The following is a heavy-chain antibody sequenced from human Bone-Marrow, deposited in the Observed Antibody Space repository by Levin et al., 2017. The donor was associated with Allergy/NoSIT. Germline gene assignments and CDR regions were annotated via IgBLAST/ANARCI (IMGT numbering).Heavy chain of an antibody. CDR3: ISYRKRWWVPEFDF. CDR1: GFTFGNYA. Sequence: GGSLRLSCQASGFTFGNYAMGWVRQAPGKGLEWVSGITATAGETDHGASVKGRFDLSRDNFRNTLYLQMNSLSSDDTAVYYCISYRKRWWVPEFDFWGQGTLVTVS. D-gene: IGHD2-15*01. CDR2: ITATAGET. V-gene: IGHV3-23*01. J-gene: IGHJ4*02.